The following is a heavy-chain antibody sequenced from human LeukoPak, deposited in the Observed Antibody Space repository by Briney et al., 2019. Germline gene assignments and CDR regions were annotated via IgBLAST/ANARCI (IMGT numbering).Heavy chain of an antibody. Sequence: GGGLRLSCAASGFTFDDYAMHWVRQAPGKGLGWVSVISWNSGSIGYADSVKGRFTISRDNAKNSLYLQMNSLRAEDTALYYCAKDIGWEIPNDAFDIWGQGTMVTVSS. V-gene: IGHV3-9*01. CDR3: AKDIGWEIPNDAFDI. CDR1: GFTFDDYA. CDR2: ISWNSGSI. D-gene: IGHD1-26*01. J-gene: IGHJ3*02.